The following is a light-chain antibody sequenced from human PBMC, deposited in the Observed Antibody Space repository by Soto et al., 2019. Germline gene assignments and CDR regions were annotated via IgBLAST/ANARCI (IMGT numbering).Light chain of an antibody. CDR3: QQYNDWTLT. Sequence: EIWLTQYPGTLSLSPGERATLSCRASQSITSIYLAWYQQKPGQAPRLLIYGAFTRATGIPARLSGTGYGTELTITISSMKYEDFELYYCQQYNDWTLTFGQGTKVDIK. V-gene: IGKV3-15*01. CDR2: GAF. J-gene: IGKJ1*01. CDR1: QSITSIY.